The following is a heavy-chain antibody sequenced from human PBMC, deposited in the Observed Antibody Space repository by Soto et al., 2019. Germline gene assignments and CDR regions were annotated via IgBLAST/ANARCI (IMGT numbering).Heavy chain of an antibody. CDR3: AKDSSDWHAGIDY. CDR1: GFTFDDYA. CDR2: ISWNSGSI. V-gene: IGHV3-9*01. J-gene: IGHJ4*02. D-gene: IGHD6-19*01. Sequence: PGGSLRLSCAASGFTFDDYAMHWVRQAPGKGLEWVSGISWNSGSIGYADSVKGRFTISRDNAKNSLYVQMNSLRAEDTALYYCAKDSSDWHAGIDYWGQGT.